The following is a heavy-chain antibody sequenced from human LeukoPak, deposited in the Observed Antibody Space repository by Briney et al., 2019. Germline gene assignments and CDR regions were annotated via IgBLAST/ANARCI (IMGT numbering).Heavy chain of an antibody. Sequence: GGSLRLSCAASGFTFDEYGMTWVRQAPGKGLEWVSYISSSGSTIYYADSVKGRFTISRDNAKNSLYLQMNSLRAEDTAVYYCAELGITMIGGVWGKGTTVTISS. V-gene: IGHV3-48*03. CDR1: GFTFDEYG. CDR2: ISSSGSTI. CDR3: AELGITMIGGV. D-gene: IGHD3-10*02. J-gene: IGHJ6*04.